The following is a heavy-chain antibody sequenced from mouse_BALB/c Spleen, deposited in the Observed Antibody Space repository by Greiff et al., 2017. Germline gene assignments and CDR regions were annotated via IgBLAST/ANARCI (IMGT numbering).Heavy chain of an antibody. V-gene: IGHV1-69*01. D-gene: IGHD2-4*01. CDR3: AMITTHAMDY. CDR1: GYTFTDYW. CDR2: IDTSDSYT. Sequence: VQLQQPGAELVMPGASVKMSCKASGYTFTDYWMHWVKQRPGQGLEWIGAIDTSDSYTSYNQKFKGKATLTVDESSSTAYMQLSSLTSEDSAVYYCAMITTHAMDYWGQGTSVTVSS. J-gene: IGHJ4*01.